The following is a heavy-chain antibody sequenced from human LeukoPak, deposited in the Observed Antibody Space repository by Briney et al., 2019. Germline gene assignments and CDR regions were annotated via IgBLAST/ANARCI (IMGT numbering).Heavy chain of an antibody. V-gene: IGHV3-30*02. CDR1: GFTFSRYG. CDR2: IRYGGSNK. J-gene: IGHJ4*02. CDR3: AKASDSYSDYVLFDY. Sequence: GGSLRLSCAASGFTFSRYGMHWVRQAPGKGLEWVAFIRYGGSNKYYADSVKGRFTISRDNSQNTLYLQMNSLRAEDTAVYYCAKASDSYSDYVLFDYWGQGTLVTVSS. D-gene: IGHD4-11*01.